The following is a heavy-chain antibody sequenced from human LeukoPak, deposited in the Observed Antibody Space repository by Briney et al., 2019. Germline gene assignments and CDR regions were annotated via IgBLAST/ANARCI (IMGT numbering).Heavy chain of an antibody. CDR3: ARGGVASPFGP. V-gene: IGHV3-48*03. J-gene: IGHJ5*02. Sequence: GGSLRLSCAASGFTFSSYEMNWVRQAPGKGLEWVSYISSSGSTIYYADSVKGRFTISRDNAKNSLYLQMNSLRAEDTAVYYCARGGVASPFGPWGQGTLVTVSS. CDR1: GFTFSSYE. D-gene: IGHD3-10*01. CDR2: ISSSGSTI.